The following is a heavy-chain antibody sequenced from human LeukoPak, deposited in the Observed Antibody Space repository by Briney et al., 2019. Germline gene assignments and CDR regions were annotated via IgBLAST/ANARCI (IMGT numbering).Heavy chain of an antibody. V-gene: IGHV4-4*07. Sequence: SETLSLTCTVSGGSISSYYWSWIRQPAGKGLEWIGRIYTSGSTNYNPSLKSRVTISVDKSKNQFSLKLSSVTAADTAVYYCARKLPERYCSSTSCYDFYYYMDVWGKGTTVTVSS. D-gene: IGHD2-2*01. CDR1: GGSISSYY. CDR3: ARKLPERYCSSTSCYDFYYYMDV. CDR2: IYTSGST. J-gene: IGHJ6*03.